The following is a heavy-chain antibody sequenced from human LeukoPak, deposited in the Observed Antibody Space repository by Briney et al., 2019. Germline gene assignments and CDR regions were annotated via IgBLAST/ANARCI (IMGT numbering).Heavy chain of an antibody. CDR3: ARGITIFGVVIKH. Sequence: SETLSLTCTVSGGSISSGGYYWSWIRQPPGKGLEWIGYIYHSGSTYYNPSLKSRVTISVDRSKNQFSLKLSSVTAADTAVYCCARGITIFGVVIKHWGQGTLVTVSS. CDR2: IYHSGST. D-gene: IGHD3-3*01. CDR1: GGSISSGGYY. V-gene: IGHV4-30-2*01. J-gene: IGHJ1*01.